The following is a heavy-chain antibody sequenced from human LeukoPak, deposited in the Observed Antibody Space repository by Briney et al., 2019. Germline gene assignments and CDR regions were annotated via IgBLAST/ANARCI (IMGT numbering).Heavy chain of an antibody. D-gene: IGHD3-10*01. CDR1: GFTFSTFS. J-gene: IGHJ5*02. CDR2: ISSSSSYI. CDR3: ARDLVARVRGFPDWFDP. V-gene: IGHV3-21*01. Sequence: GGSLRLSCGASGFTFSTFSMNWVRQAPGKGLEWVSSISSSSSYIYYADPVNGRFTISRDNAKNSLYLQMNSLRAEDTAVYYCARDLVARVRGFPDWFDPWGQGTLVTVSS.